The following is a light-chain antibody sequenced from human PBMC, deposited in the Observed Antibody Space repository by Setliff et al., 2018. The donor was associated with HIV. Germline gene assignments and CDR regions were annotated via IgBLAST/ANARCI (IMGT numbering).Light chain of an antibody. CDR2: EVT. J-gene: IGLJ1*01. CDR1: SSDIGGYNF. CDR3: SSYTSSSPYV. V-gene: IGLV2-14*01. Sequence: QSVLTQPASVSGSPGQSITIPCTGTSSDIGGYNFVSWYQHHPGKAPKLMIYEVTNRPSGVSNRFSGSKSGNTASLTISGLQADDEADYYCSSYTSSSPYVFGTGTKGTVL.